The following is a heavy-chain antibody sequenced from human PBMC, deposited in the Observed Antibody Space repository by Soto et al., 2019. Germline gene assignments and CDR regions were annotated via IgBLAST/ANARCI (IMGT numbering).Heavy chain of an antibody. D-gene: IGHD3-10*01. J-gene: IGHJ5*02. Sequence: DSVRVSCKASGYTFTSYAMHWVRQAPGQRLEWMGWINAGNGNTKYSQKFQGRVTITRDTSASTAYMELSSLRSEDTAVYYCARGRITMVRGLSSWFDPWGQGTLVTVSS. V-gene: IGHV1-3*01. CDR2: INAGNGNT. CDR1: GYTFTSYA. CDR3: ARGRITMVRGLSSWFDP.